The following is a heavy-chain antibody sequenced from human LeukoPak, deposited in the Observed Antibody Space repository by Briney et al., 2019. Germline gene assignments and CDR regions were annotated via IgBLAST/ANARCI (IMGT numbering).Heavy chain of an antibody. CDR3: ARDVGGYRYGYRPTELYWYFDL. V-gene: IGHV6-1*01. CDR1: GDSVSSNSAA. D-gene: IGHD5-18*01. Sequence: SQTLSLTCAISGDSVSSNSAAWNWIRQSPSRGLEWLGRTYYRSKWYNDYAVSVKSRITINPDTSKNQFSLKLSSVTAADTAVYYCARDVGGYRYGYRPTELYWYFDLWGRGTLVTVSS. J-gene: IGHJ2*01. CDR2: TYYRSKWYN.